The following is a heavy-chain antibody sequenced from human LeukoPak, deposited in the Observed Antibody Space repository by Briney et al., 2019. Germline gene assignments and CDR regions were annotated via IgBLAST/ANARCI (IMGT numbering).Heavy chain of an antibody. CDR2: ISGDSRYI. V-gene: IGHV3-21*01. CDR3: AKYSQPAAAGGVDY. D-gene: IGHD6-13*01. Sequence: GGSLRLSCAASEFTFSSYNMNWVRQAPGKGLEWVSAISGDSRYIYYTDSVRGRFTISRDNAENSLYLQVHSLRAEDTAVYYCAKYSQPAAAGGVDYWGQGTLVTVSS. J-gene: IGHJ4*02. CDR1: EFTFSSYN.